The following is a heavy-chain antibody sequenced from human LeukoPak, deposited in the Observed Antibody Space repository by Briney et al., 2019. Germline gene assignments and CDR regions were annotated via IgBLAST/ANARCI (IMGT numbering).Heavy chain of an antibody. Sequence: AASVKVSCKASGYTFTGYYMHWVRQAPGQGLEWMGWINPNSGGTNYAQKFQGRVTMTRDTSISTAYMELSRLRSDDTAVYYCAREPPPNYDGTEYAFDIWGQGTMVTVSS. CDR2: INPNSGGT. V-gene: IGHV1-2*02. CDR1: GYTFTGYY. D-gene: IGHD3-22*01. J-gene: IGHJ3*02. CDR3: AREPPPNYDGTEYAFDI.